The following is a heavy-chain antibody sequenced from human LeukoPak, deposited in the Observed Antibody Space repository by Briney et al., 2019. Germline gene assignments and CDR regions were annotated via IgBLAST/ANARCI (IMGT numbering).Heavy chain of an antibody. Sequence: SETLSLTCTVSGGSVSSGDYYWSWIRQPPGKGLEWIGYIYYSVSTNYNPSLKSRVTMSVDSSKNQFSLKLSSVTAADTAVYYCARERYYGSESYPDYWGQGILVTVSS. D-gene: IGHD3-10*01. CDR3: ARERYYGSESYPDY. V-gene: IGHV4-61*08. CDR2: IYYSVST. J-gene: IGHJ4*02. CDR1: GGSVSSGDYY.